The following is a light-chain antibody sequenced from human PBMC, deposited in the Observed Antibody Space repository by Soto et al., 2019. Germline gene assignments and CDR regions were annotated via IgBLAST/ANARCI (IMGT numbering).Light chain of an antibody. CDR3: QQRTNRPPIT. J-gene: IGKJ5*01. V-gene: IGKV3-11*01. CDR2: DTS. Sequence: SPATLSLSPGERATLSCRASQSVSSYLAWYQQKPGQAPRLLIFDTSNRATGIPARFSGSGSGTDFTLTISGLEPEDFAVYYCQQRTNRPPITFGQGTRLEIK. CDR1: QSVSSY.